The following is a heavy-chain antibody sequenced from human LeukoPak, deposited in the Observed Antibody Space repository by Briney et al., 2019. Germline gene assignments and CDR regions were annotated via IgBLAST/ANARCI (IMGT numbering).Heavy chain of an antibody. CDR1: GFTFSKYS. Sequence: GGSLRLSCAVSGFTFSKYSMNWVRQAPGKGLEWVSSISSSGSYIYYADSLRGRFTISRDNAKNSLYLQMNGLRAEDTAVYYCARGGNYCSGGSCHTRYMDVWGKGTTVTVSS. CDR3: ARGGNYCSGGSCHTRYMDV. D-gene: IGHD2-15*01. CDR2: ISSSGSYI. J-gene: IGHJ6*03. V-gene: IGHV3-21*01.